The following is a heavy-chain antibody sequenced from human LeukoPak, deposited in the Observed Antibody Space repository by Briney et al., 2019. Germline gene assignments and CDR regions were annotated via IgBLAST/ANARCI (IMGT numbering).Heavy chain of an antibody. J-gene: IGHJ4*02. V-gene: IGHV4-59*08. D-gene: IGHD1/OR15-1a*01. CDR1: GGSMSSYY. Sequence: SETLSLTCTVSGGSMSSYYWSWIRQPPGMGLEWIGYMSYTGSTYYNPSLKSRVTISVDTSKNQFSLKLSSVTAADTAVYYCARLRVKGGNIDYWGQGTLVTVSS. CDR3: ARLRVKGGNIDY. CDR2: MSYTGST.